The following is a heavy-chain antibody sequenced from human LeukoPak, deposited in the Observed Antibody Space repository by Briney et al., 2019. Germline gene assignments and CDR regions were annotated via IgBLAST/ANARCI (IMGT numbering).Heavy chain of an antibody. Sequence: ASVKVSCKASGYTFTGYYMHWVRQAPGQGLEWMGWINPNSGGTNYAQKFQGRVTITADKSTSTAYMELSSLRSEDTAVYYCAVDTATRAFEYWGQGTLVTVSS. J-gene: IGHJ4*02. D-gene: IGHD5-18*01. CDR2: INPNSGGT. CDR3: AVDTATRAFEY. CDR1: GYTFTGYY. V-gene: IGHV1-2*02.